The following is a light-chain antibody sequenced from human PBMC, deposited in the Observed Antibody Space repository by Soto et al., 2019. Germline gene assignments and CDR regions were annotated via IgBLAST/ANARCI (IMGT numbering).Light chain of an antibody. V-gene: IGKV1-6*01. Sequence: AIQMTQSPSSLSASVGDRVTITSRASQGIRNDLGWYQQKPGKAPQLLIYAASSFQSGVASRFSGSGSGTDFTLNISSLQPEDVATYYCLQDCNYPFTCGPGTKVDIK. J-gene: IGKJ3*01. CDR1: QGIRND. CDR2: AAS. CDR3: LQDCNYPFT.